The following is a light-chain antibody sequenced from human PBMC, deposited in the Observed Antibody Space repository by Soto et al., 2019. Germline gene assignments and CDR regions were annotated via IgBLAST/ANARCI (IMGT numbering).Light chain of an antibody. Sequence: EILLTQSPATLSVSPGETATLSCRASQNVLSDLAWYQQKPGQAPRLLVYGATTRATDAPAKFRGRGSGTEFSLTISSLQSEDSATYYCQQRSNWPTLTFGGGTKVEIK. J-gene: IGKJ4*01. CDR1: QNVLSD. V-gene: IGKV3-15*01. CDR2: GAT. CDR3: QQRSNWPTLT.